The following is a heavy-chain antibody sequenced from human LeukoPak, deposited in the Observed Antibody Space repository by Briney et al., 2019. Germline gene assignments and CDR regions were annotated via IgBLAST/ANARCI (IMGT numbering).Heavy chain of an antibody. J-gene: IGHJ3*02. CDR2: IYTSGST. CDR3: ARVVTADAFDI. V-gene: IGHV4-61*02. D-gene: IGHD4-23*01. CDR1: GGSISSGSYY. Sequence: PSETLSLTCTVSGGSISSGSYYWSWIRQSAGKGLEWIGRIYTSGSTNYNPSLKSRVTISVDKSKNQFSLKLSSVTAADTAVYYCARVVTADAFDIWGQGTMVTVSS.